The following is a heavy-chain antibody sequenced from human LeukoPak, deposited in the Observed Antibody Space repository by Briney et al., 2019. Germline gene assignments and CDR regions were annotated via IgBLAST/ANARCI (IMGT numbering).Heavy chain of an antibody. CDR2: IYTSGST. CDR1: GGSITNYY. J-gene: IGHJ3*02. CDR3: ASLTTAEAFDI. V-gene: IGHV4-4*07. D-gene: IGHD3-22*01. Sequence: PSETLSLTCTVSGGSITNYYWGWIRQPPGKGLEWIGRIYTSGSTNYNPSLKSRVTISVDTSKNQFSLKLSSVTAADTAVYYCASLTTAEAFDIWGQGTMVTVSS.